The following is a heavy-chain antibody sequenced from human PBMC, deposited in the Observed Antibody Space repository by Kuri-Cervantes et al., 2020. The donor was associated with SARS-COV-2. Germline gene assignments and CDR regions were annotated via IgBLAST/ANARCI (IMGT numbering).Heavy chain of an antibody. V-gene: IGHV3-53*01. J-gene: IGHJ5*02. D-gene: IGHD1-26*01. Sequence: GGSLRLSCAASGFTFSGYWMNWVRQAPGKGLEWVSVIYSGGSTYYADSVQGRFTISRDNSKNTLYLQMNSLRVEDTAVYYCAREDRYGGNLNWFDPWGQGTLVTVSS. CDR2: IYSGGST. CDR1: GFTFSGYW. CDR3: AREDRYGGNLNWFDP.